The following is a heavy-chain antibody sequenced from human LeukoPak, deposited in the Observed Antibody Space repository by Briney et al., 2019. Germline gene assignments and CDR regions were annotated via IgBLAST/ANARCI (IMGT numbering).Heavy chain of an antibody. D-gene: IGHD3-10*01. V-gene: IGHV4-4*02. CDR2: IYHSGST. CDR3: ARDGYYYGSGSYSNSIDY. J-gene: IGHJ4*02. CDR1: GGSISSGNW. Sequence: SGTLSLTCAVSGGSISSGNWWSWVRQPPGKGLEWIGEIYHSGSTNYNPSLKSRVTISVDKSKNQFSLKLSSVTAADTAVYYCARDGYYYGSGSYSNSIDYWGQGTLVTVSS.